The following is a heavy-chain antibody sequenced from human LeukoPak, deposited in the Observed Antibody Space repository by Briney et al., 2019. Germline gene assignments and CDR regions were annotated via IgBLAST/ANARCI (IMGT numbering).Heavy chain of an antibody. Sequence: KPGGSLRLSCAASGFTFSSYSMNWVRQAPGKGLEWVSSISSSSSYIYYADSVKGRFTISRDNAKNSLYLQMNSLRAEDTAVYYCARDQFAFLEWLSGFDIWGQGTMVTASS. CDR2: ISSSSSYI. J-gene: IGHJ3*02. CDR1: GFTFSSYS. CDR3: ARDQFAFLEWLSGFDI. V-gene: IGHV3-21*01. D-gene: IGHD3-3*02.